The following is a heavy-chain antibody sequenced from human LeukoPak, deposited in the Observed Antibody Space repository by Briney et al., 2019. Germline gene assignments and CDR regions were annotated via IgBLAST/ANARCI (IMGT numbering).Heavy chain of an antibody. CDR3: ARENGGGYYYGMDV. V-gene: IGHV4-30-2*05. D-gene: IGHD3-16*01. CDR1: GGSISSGDYS. J-gene: IGHJ6*02. CDR2: IYHSGST. Sequence: SETLSLTCAVSGGSISSGDYSWSWIRQPPGKGLEWIGCIYHSGSTYYNPSLKSRVTISVDTSKNQFSLKLSSVTAADTAVYYCARENGGGYYYGMDVWGQGTTVTVSS.